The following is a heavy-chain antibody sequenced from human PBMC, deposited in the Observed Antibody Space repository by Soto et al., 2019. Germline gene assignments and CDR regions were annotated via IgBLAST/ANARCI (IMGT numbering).Heavy chain of an antibody. Sequence: ASGQVSCKASGYTFTSCDINWVRQAPGQGLEWMGWMNPNSGNTGYAQKFQGRVTMTRNTSISTAYRERSSLRSEDTAVYYCARGVKGGSYYYYYYMDVWGKGTTVTVSS. CDR1: GYTFTSCD. D-gene: IGHD3-16*01. CDR3: ARGVKGGSYYYYYYMDV. CDR2: MNPNSGNT. V-gene: IGHV1-8*01. J-gene: IGHJ6*03.